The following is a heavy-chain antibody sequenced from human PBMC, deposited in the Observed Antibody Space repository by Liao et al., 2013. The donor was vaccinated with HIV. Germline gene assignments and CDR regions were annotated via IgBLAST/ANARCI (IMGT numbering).Heavy chain of an antibody. D-gene: IGHD3-10*01. Sequence: QVQLQQWGAGLLKPSETLSLTCAVYGGSFSGYYWSWIRQPPGKGLEWIGEINHSGSTNYNPSLKSRVTISVDTSKNQFSLKLSSVTAAETAVYYCARGLFEAGYAFDIWGQGTMVTVSS. V-gene: IGHV4-34*01. J-gene: IGHJ3*02. CDR1: GGSFSGYY. CDR3: ARGLFEAGYAFDI. CDR2: INHSGST.